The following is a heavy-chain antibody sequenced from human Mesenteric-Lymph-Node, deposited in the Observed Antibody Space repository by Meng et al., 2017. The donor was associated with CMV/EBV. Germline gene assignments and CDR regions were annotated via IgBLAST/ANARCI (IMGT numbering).Heavy chain of an antibody. D-gene: IGHD3-9*01. Sequence: QVQLPQWGAGLLKPSETLSVTCAVYGGSFSGYYWNWLRQSPEKGLEWIGEINHSGSTTYNPSFTSRIIISVDTSTNQISLNMSSVTAADTAVYYCARGSSYDILTGYFDYWGQGALVTVSS. J-gene: IGHJ4*02. V-gene: IGHV4-34*01. CDR3: ARGSSYDILTGYFDY. CDR2: INHSGST. CDR1: GGSFSGYY.